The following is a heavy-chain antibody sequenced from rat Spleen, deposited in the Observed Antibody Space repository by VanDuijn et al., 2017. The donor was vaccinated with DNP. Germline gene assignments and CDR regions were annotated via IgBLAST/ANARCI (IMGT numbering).Heavy chain of an antibody. Sequence: EVQLVESGGGLVQPGRSLKLSCEASGFTFSDYNMAWVRQAPKKGLEWVATIIYAGSRTYYRDSVKGRFTISRDNAKSSLYLQMDSLRSEDTATYYCTTDYWYGGPMDAWGQGTSVTVSS. J-gene: IGHJ4*01. CDR1: GFTFSDYN. D-gene: IGHD1-11*01. V-gene: IGHV5S10*01. CDR2: IIYAGSRT. CDR3: TTDYWYGGPMDA.